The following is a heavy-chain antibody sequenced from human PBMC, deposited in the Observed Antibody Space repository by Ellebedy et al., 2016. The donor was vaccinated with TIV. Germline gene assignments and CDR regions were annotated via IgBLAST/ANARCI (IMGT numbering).Heavy chain of an antibody. V-gene: IGHV1-2*02. J-gene: IGHJ4*02. CDR1: GYTFIGYY. Sequence: AASVKVSCKASGYTFIGYYMHWARQAPGQGLEWMGWINPKNGDTSYAQKFQGRVTMTRDPSISTAYMELSRLGSDDPAVYYCGRSGYGSGWSFDYWGQGTLVTVSS. D-gene: IGHD6-19*01. CDR3: GRSGYGSGWSFDY. CDR2: INPKNGDT.